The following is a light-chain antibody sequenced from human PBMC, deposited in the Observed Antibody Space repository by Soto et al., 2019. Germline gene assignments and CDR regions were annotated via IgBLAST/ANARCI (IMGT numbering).Light chain of an antibody. CDR3: QQYSRLWS. V-gene: IGKV1-5*03. CDR1: ESISTW. CDR2: GAS. J-gene: IGKJ1*01. Sequence: DIQMTQSPSSLSGSVGDRVTITVRASESISTWLAWYQQKPGKAPKLLIYGASSLESGVPPRFSGDGSETDFTLTISSLQRDDFGTYYCQQYSRLWSFGQGTKVDIK.